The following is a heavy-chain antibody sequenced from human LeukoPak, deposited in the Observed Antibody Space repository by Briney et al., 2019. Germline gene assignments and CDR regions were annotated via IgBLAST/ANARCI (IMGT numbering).Heavy chain of an antibody. CDR2: IRCSSSYI. Sequence: PGGSLRLSCAASGFTFSSYNMNWVRQAPGKGLEWVSSIRCSSSYIYYADSVKGRFTISRDNAKNSLCLQMDSLRGEDTALYYCARGGLIQRHAFDIWGQGTMVTVSS. CDR1: GFTFSSYN. J-gene: IGHJ3*02. D-gene: IGHD1-1*01. CDR3: ARGGLIQRHAFDI. V-gene: IGHV3-21*04.